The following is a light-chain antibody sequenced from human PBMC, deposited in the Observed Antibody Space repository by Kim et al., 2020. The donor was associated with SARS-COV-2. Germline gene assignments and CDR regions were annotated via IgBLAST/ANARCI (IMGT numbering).Light chain of an antibody. J-gene: IGLJ2*01. CDR2: ANN. Sequence: QSVLTQPPSASGTPGQRVTISCSGSSSNIGSNTVNWYQQLPRTAPKLLIYANNQRPSGVPDRFSGSQSGTSASLAISGLQSEDDADYYCAAWDDSLNGLVFGGGTKLTVL. V-gene: IGLV1-44*01. CDR3: AAWDDSLNGLV. CDR1: SSNIGSNT.